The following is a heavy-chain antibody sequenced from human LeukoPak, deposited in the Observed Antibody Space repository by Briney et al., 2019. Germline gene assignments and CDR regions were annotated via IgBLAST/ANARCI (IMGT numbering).Heavy chain of an antibody. V-gene: IGHV3-33*01. CDR3: ARDLAAADPYYFDY. D-gene: IGHD6-13*01. CDR2: IWYDGSNK. Sequence: GGFLRLSCAASGFTFSSYGMHWVRQAPGKGLEWVAVIWYDGSNKYYADSVKGRFTISRDNSKNTLYLQMNSLRAEDTAVYYCARDLAAADPYYFDYWGQGTLVTVSS. CDR1: GFTFSSYG. J-gene: IGHJ4*02.